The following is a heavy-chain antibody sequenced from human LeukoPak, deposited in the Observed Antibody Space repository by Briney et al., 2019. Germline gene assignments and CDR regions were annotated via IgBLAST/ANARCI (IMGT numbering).Heavy chain of an antibody. V-gene: IGHV3-30*18. D-gene: IGHD4-17*01. CDR1: GFTFSSYG. Sequence: GGSLRLSCAASGFTFSSYGMHWVRQAPGKGLEWVAVMSYDGSNKYYADSVKGRFTISRDNSKNTLYLQMNSLRAEDTAVYYCAKDFLHGDYAAGYDYWGQGTLVTVSS. J-gene: IGHJ4*02. CDR2: MSYDGSNK. CDR3: AKDFLHGDYAAGYDY.